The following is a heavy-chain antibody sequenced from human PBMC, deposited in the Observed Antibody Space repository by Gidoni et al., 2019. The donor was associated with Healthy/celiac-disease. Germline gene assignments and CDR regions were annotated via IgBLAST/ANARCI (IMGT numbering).Heavy chain of an antibody. D-gene: IGHD4-4*01. V-gene: IGHV3-30-3*01. Sequence: QVQLVESGGGVVQPGRSLRLSCASYGFTFSSYAMHWVRQAPGKGLGWVAVISYDGGNKYYADSVKGRFTISRDNSKNTLYLQMNSLRAEDTAVYYCAREESDTVKRGGDYYYYGMDVWGQGTTVTVSS. CDR3: AREESDTVKRGGDYYYYGMDV. CDR1: GFTFSSYA. J-gene: IGHJ6*02. CDR2: ISYDGGNK.